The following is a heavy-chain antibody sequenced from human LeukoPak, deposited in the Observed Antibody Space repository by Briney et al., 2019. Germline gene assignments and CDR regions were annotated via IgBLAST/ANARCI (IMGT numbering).Heavy chain of an antibody. CDR3: AREYCSGGSCYPIFDY. CDR1: GYTFTSYG. V-gene: IGHV1-18*01. Sequence: ASVKVSCKDSGYTFTSYGISWVRQAPGQGLEWMGWISAYNGNTNYAQKLQGRVTMTTDTSTSTAYMELRSLRSDDTAVYYCAREYCSGGSCYPIFDYWGQGTLVTVSS. D-gene: IGHD2-15*01. CDR2: ISAYNGNT. J-gene: IGHJ4*02.